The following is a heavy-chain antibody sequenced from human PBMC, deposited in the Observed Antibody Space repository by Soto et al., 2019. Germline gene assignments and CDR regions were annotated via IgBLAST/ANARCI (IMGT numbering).Heavy chain of an antibody. Sequence: SETLSLTCTVSGGSITDYYLSWIRQPPGKGLEWVGYIYYTGSSTYNPSLNSRVSISVDTSKNQFSLKLSSVTAADTAVYYCARAFTYDFWSGTLERLDVWGLGTTVTVSS. J-gene: IGHJ6*02. CDR1: GGSITDYY. CDR2: IYYTGSS. V-gene: IGHV4-59*01. D-gene: IGHD3-3*01. CDR3: ARAFTYDFWSGTLERLDV.